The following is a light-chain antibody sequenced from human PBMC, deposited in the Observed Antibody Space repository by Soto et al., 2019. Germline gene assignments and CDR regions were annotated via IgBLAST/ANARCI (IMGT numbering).Light chain of an antibody. V-gene: IGKV1-39*01. CDR1: QSISSY. J-gene: IGKJ2*01. CDR2: AAS. Sequence: DIQMTQSPSSLSASVGDRVTITCRASQSISSYLNWYQQKPGKATKLLIYAASSLQSGVPSRLSGSGSGTDFTLTISSLQPEDFATYYCQQSYSTLQYTFGQGTKLEIK. CDR3: QQSYSTLQYT.